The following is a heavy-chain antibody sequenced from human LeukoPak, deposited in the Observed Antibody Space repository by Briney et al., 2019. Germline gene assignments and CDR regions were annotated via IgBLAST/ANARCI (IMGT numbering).Heavy chain of an antibody. CDR2: ISSSGSTI. CDR3: ASWGAVAHIYYYYYMDV. Sequence: PGGSLRLSCAASGFTFSSYEMNWVRQAPGKGLEWVSYISSSGSTIYYADSVKGRFTISRDNAKNSLYLQMNSLRAEDTAVYYCASWGAVAHIYYYYYMDVWGKGTTVTVSS. J-gene: IGHJ6*03. D-gene: IGHD1-26*01. CDR1: GFTFSSYE. V-gene: IGHV3-48*03.